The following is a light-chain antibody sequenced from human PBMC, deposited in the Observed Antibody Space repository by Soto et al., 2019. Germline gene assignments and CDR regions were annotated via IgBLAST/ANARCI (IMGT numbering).Light chain of an antibody. J-gene: IGKJ2*01. CDR2: AAS. Sequence: EIVLTQSPGTLCLSPGERATLSCRTSQSVNSAHLAWYRQRPGQTPRLLIYAASKRAAGTPDRFTGGGTGTDFTLTISRLEPEDFAMYYCQHYGWSPQFGKGTKLEI. CDR1: QSVNSAH. CDR3: QHYGWSPQ. V-gene: IGKV3-20*01.